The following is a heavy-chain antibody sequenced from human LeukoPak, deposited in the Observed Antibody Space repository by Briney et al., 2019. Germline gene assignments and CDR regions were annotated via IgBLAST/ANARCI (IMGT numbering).Heavy chain of an antibody. CDR1: GFTFSSYA. V-gene: IGHV3-48*01. Sequence: GGSLRLSCAASGFTFSSYAMHWVRQAPGKGLESVSYRGRSGDIIYYSDSVKGRFTISRDNAKNSLYLQMNSLRAEDTAVYYCARDVYYGSGSPRLDYWGQGTLVTVSS. D-gene: IGHD3-10*01. J-gene: IGHJ4*02. CDR2: RGRSGDII. CDR3: ARDVYYGSGSPRLDY.